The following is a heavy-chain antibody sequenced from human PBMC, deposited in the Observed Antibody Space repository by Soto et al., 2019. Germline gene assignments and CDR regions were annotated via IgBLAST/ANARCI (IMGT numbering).Heavy chain of an antibody. Sequence: QVQLQESGPGLVKPSGTLSLTCAVSGASISSNNWWSWVRQPPGKGLEWVGEIYHSGSTNYNLSLKIRVTISIDKSKNQFSLKLSSVTAADTAVYYCARSTVTEDYWGQGTLVTVSS. D-gene: IGHD4-17*01. J-gene: IGHJ4*02. V-gene: IGHV4-4*02. CDR2: IYHSGST. CDR1: GASISSNNW. CDR3: ARSTVTEDY.